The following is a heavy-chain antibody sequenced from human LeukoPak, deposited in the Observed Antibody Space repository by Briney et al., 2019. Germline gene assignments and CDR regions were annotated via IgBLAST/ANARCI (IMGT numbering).Heavy chain of an antibody. V-gene: IGHV3-53*01. CDR3: ARDLSLIALTD. J-gene: IGHJ4*02. CDR2: IYSGGST. D-gene: IGHD3-22*01. CDR1: GFTVSSNY. Sequence: PGGSLRLSCAASGFTVSSNYMSWVRQAPGKGLEWVSVIYSGGSTYYADSVKGRFTISRNNSKNTLYLQMTSLRAEDTAVYYCARDLSLIALTDWGQGTLVTVSS.